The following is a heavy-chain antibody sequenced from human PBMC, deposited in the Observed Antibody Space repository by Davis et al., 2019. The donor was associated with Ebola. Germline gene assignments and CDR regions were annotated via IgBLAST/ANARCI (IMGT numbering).Heavy chain of an antibody. CDR1: AYTFTDYY. D-gene: IGHD3-10*01. Sequence: ASVKVSCKASAYTFTDYYILWVRQAPGQGRVWMGSINPDSGSANFAQKFQGRVTMTRDMSIDTAYMEMSRLRYDDTAMYYCARAPVVREFIKKNWFDPWGQGTLVTVSS. CDR3: ARAPVVREFIKKNWFDP. J-gene: IGHJ5*02. V-gene: IGHV1-2*02. CDR2: INPDSGSA.